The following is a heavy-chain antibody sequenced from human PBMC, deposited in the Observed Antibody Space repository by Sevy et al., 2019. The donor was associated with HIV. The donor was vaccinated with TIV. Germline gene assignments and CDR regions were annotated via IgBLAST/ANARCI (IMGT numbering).Heavy chain of an antibody. Sequence: GGSLRLSCTASGFTFSSYDMNWVRQAPGKGLEWFSKISSSGSSIYYADSVKGRFTISRDNAKNSLNLQMNSLRAEDTAVYYCTRNGGAFDNGFDPWGQGTLVTVSS. D-gene: IGHD2-8*01. CDR2: ISSSGSSI. V-gene: IGHV3-48*03. CDR3: TRNGGAFDNGFDP. CDR1: GFTFSSYD. J-gene: IGHJ5*02.